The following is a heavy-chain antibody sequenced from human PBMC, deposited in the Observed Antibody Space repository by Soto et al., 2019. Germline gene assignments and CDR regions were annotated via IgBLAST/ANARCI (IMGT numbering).Heavy chain of an antibody. D-gene: IGHD3-10*01. Sequence: SETLSLTCTVSGGSISSGDYYWSWIRQPPGKGLEWIGYIYYSGSTYYNPSLKSRVTISVDTSKNQFSLKLSSVTAADTAVYYCARVGYYGSGDSDYWGQGTLVTVSS. J-gene: IGHJ4*02. CDR2: IYYSGST. CDR3: ARVGYYGSGDSDY. V-gene: IGHV4-30-4*01. CDR1: GGSISSGDYY.